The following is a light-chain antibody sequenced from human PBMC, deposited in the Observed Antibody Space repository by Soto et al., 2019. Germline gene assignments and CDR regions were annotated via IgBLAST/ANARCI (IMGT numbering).Light chain of an antibody. J-gene: IGKJ3*01. CDR1: QSVSSSY. Sequence: EIVLTQSPGTLSLSPGERAILSCRASQSVSSSYLAWYQQKPGQAPRLLIYGASSRATGIPDRFSGSGSGTDFTLTISRLEPEDFAVYYCQQYGSSPFTFGPGTKVDIK. V-gene: IGKV3-20*01. CDR3: QQYGSSPFT. CDR2: GAS.